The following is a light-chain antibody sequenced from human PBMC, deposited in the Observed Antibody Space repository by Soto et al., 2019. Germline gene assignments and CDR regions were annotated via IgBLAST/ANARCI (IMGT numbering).Light chain of an antibody. V-gene: IGKV3-15*01. CDR1: QSVSSD. CDR2: GAS. CDR3: QQYNNWPPWT. Sequence: EIVMTQSPATLSVSPGERATLSCRASQSVSSDLAWYQQKPGRAPRLLIYGASTRATGIPARFSGSGSGTEFTLTISSPQSEDFVVYYCQQYNNWPPWTFGQGTKVEIK. J-gene: IGKJ1*01.